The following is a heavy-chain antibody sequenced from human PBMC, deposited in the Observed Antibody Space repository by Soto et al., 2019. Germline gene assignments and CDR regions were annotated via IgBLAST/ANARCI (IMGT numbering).Heavy chain of an antibody. D-gene: IGHD3-3*01. V-gene: IGHV1-69*13. CDR2: IIPIFGTA. CDR3: ARDELFGVRSNYYYYGMDV. Sequence: ASVKVSCKASGGTFSSYAISWVRQAPGQGLEWMGGIIPIFGTANYAQKFQGRVTITADESTSTAYMELSSLRSEDTAVYYCARDELFGVRSNYYYYGMDVWGQGTTVTVSS. CDR1: GGTFSSYA. J-gene: IGHJ6*02.